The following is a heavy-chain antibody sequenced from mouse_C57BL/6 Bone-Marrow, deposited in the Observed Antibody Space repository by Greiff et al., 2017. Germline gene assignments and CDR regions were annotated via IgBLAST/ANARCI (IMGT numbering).Heavy chain of an antibody. Sequence: VQLKQPGAELVKPGASVKMSCKASGYTFTSYWITWVKQRPGQGLAWIGDIYPGSGSTNYNEKFKSKATLTVDTSSSTAYMQLSSLTSEDSAVYYGARPLLSAWFAYWGQGTLVTVSA. V-gene: IGHV1-55*01. J-gene: IGHJ3*01. D-gene: IGHD6-1*01. CDR3: ARPLLSAWFAY. CDR2: IYPGSGST. CDR1: GYTFTSYW.